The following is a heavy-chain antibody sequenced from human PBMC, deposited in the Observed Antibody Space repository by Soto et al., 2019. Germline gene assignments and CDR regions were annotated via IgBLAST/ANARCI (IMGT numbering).Heavy chain of an antibody. J-gene: IGHJ3*02. CDR3: ARGGVLRYFDWSPTRDAFDI. CDR2: INPNSGGT. Sequence: QVQLVQSGAEVKKPGASVKVSCKASGYTFTGYYMHWVRQAPGQGLEWMGWINPNSGGTNYAQKFQGWVTMTRDTSISTAYMELSRLRSDDTAVYYCARGGVLRYFDWSPTRDAFDIWGQGTNGHRLF. V-gene: IGHV1-2*04. D-gene: IGHD3-9*01. CDR1: GYTFTGYY.